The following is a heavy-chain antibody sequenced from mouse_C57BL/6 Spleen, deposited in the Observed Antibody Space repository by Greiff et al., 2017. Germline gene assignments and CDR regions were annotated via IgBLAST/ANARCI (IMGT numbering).Heavy chain of an antibody. CDR2: ISSGSSTL. D-gene: IGHD1-1*01. V-gene: IGHV5-17*01. Sequence: EVNVVESGGGLVKPGASLKLSCAASGFTFSDSGMHWVRQAPEKGLGWVAYISSGSSTLYYADTVKGRCTISRDNAKNTLFLHMTSLRSEDTAMYYCARAYGRSRYFDYWGQGTTLTVSS. J-gene: IGHJ2*01. CDR1: GFTFSDSG. CDR3: ARAYGRSRYFDY.